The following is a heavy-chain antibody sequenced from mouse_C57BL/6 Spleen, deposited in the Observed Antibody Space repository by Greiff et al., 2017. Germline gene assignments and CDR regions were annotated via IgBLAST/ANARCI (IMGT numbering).Heavy chain of an antibody. D-gene: IGHD1-1*01. CDR1: GYTFTDHT. CDR2: IYPRDGST. CDR3: ARWEFITTVVATYYFDY. Sequence: QVQLQQSDAELVKPGASVKISCKVSGYTFTDHTIHWMKQRPEQGLEWIGYIYPRDGSTKYNEKFKGKATLTADKSSSTAYMQLNSLTSEDSAVYCCARWEFITTVVATYYFDYWGQGTTLTVSS. J-gene: IGHJ2*01. V-gene: IGHV1-78*01.